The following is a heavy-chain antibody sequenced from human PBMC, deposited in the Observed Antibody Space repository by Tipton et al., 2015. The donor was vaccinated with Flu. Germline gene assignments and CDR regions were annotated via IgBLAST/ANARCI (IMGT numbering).Heavy chain of an antibody. V-gene: IGHV4-59*01. Sequence: GLVKPSETLSLTCTVSGGAISSYYWSWIRQPPGKGLEWIGYFPHSLTTKYNSSPNGRVTFSVDTSKNQFSLSLTSVTAADTAVYYCARGEGPAIGTEYWGQGTLVTVSS. CDR3: ARGEGPAIGTEY. D-gene: IGHD6-13*01. J-gene: IGHJ4*02. CDR2: FPHSLTT. CDR1: GGAISSYY.